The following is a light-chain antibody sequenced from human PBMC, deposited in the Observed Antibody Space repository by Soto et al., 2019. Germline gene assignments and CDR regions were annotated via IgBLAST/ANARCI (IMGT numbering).Light chain of an antibody. J-gene: IGKJ2*01. CDR3: QQYYSTLMYT. V-gene: IGKV4-1*01. CDR1: QSVLYSSNNKNY. Sequence: DIVMTQSPDSLAVSLGERATINCKSSQSVLYSSNNKNYLAWYQQKLGQPPKLLIYWASTRESGVPDRFSGSGSGTHFTLTISSLQAEVVAVYYCQQYYSTLMYTFGQGTKLEIK. CDR2: WAS.